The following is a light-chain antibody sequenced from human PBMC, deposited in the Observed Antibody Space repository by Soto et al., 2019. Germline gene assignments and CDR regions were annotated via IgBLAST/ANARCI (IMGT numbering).Light chain of an antibody. CDR3: QQYNTYWT. J-gene: IGKJ1*01. V-gene: IGKV1-17*01. Sequence: DIQMTQSPSSLSASVGDRITITCRTSQGIRNDLGWYQQKPGKAPKLLIYDASRLQSGVPSRFSGSGSGTEFTLIISSLQPDDFATYYCQQYNTYWTFGQGTKVDIK. CDR1: QGIRND. CDR2: DAS.